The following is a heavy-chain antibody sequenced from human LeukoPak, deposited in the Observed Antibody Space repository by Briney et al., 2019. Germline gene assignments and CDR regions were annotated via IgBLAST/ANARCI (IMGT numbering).Heavy chain of an antibody. CDR2: IYYSGST. Sequence: PSETLSLTCTVSGGSISSSSYYWGWIRQPPGKGLEWIGSIYYSGSTYYNPSLKSRVTISVDTSKNQFSLKLSSVTAADTAVYYCARGAPSHSNYGIRGYNWFDPWGQGTLVTVSS. D-gene: IGHD4-17*01. V-gene: IGHV4-39*07. CDR3: ARGAPSHSNYGIRGYNWFDP. J-gene: IGHJ5*02. CDR1: GGSISSSSYY.